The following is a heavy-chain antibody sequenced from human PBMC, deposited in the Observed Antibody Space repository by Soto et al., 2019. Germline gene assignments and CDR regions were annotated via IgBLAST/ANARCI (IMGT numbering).Heavy chain of an antibody. CDR1: GFTFSSYS. J-gene: IGHJ4*02. CDR3: ARDVGPYYDSSGYRFDY. V-gene: IGHV3-21*01. D-gene: IGHD3-22*01. Sequence: GSLRLSCAASGFTFSSYSMNWVRQAPGKGLEWVSSISSSSSYIYYADSVKGRFTISRDNAKNSLYLQMNSLRAEDTAVYYCARDVGPYYDSSGYRFDYWGQGTLVTVSS. CDR2: ISSSSSYI.